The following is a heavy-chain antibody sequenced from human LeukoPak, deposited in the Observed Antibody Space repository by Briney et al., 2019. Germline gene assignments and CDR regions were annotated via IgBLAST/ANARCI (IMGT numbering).Heavy chain of an antibody. CDR3: ARGRAYYYGSGSYYNY. CDR1: GASISSPNW. D-gene: IGHD3-10*01. Sequence: SETLSLTCAVSGASISSPNWWSWVRQPPGKGLEWIGEIYHSGSTNYNPSLESRATISVDKSKNQFSLKLSSVTAADTAVYYCARGRAYYYGSGSYYNYWGQGTLVTVSS. V-gene: IGHV4-4*02. CDR2: IYHSGST. J-gene: IGHJ4*02.